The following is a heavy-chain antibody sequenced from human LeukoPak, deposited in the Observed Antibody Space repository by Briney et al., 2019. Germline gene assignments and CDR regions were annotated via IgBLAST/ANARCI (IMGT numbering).Heavy chain of an antibody. CDR1: GFTFDDYG. V-gene: IGHV3-20*04. CDR2: INWNGGST. D-gene: IGHD3-22*01. CDR3: ARWGRDYYDSSGYYPWYFDY. J-gene: IGHJ4*02. Sequence: GGSLRLSCAASGFTFDDYGMSWVRQAPGKGLEWVSGINWNGGSTGYADSVKGRFTISRDNSKNTLYLQMNSLRAEDTAVYYCARWGRDYYDSSGYYPWYFDYWGQGTLVTVSS.